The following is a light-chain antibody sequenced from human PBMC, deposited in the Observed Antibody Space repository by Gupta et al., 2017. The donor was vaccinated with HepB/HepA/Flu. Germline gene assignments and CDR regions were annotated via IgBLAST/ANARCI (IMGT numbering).Light chain of an antibody. J-gene: IGLJ1*01. V-gene: IGLV1-40*01. CDR2: GND. Sequence: QSVLTQPPSVSGAPGQRVTISCIGCSSNIGAGYDVHWYQQLPGTAPKLLIYGNDNRPSGVPDRCSYSKSGISASLAITGLQADDEADYYCQSYDSSLTGLYVFGPGTKVTVL. CDR1: SSNIGAGYD. CDR3: QSYDSSLTGLYV.